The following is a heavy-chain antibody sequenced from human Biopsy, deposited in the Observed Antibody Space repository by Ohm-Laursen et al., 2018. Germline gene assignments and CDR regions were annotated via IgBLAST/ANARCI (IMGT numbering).Heavy chain of an antibody. CDR2: IWYDGSNK. D-gene: IGHD3-10*01. J-gene: IGHJ6*02. V-gene: IGHV3-33*01. CDR1: GFTFSSHG. Sequence: SLRLSCAASGFTFSSHGMHWVRQAPGKGLEWVTVIWYDGSNKYYADSVKGRFTISRDNSKNTLFLQMNNLRAEDTAVYYCARDRYYGSANYFGYYNMDVWGQGTTVTVSS. CDR3: ARDRYYGSANYFGYYNMDV.